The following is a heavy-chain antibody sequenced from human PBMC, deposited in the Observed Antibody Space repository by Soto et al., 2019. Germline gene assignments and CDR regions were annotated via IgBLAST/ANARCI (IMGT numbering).Heavy chain of an antibody. V-gene: IGHV3-74*01. Sequence: EVQLVESGGGLVQPGGSLRLSCAASGFSFNIYWMYWVRQAPGKGLVWVSRINSDGSRTDYADSVKGRFTISRDNAKNTLYLQMNSLRAEDTAIYYCARDEGLGGSLDHWGQGTLVTVDS. CDR2: INSDGSRT. CDR3: ARDEGLGGSLDH. CDR1: GFSFNIYW. D-gene: IGHD2-15*01. J-gene: IGHJ5*02.